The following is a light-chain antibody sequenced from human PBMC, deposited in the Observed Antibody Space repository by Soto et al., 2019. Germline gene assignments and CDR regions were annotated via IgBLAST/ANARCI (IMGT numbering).Light chain of an antibody. CDR1: NSNIGTGFD. J-gene: IGLJ1*01. CDR2: GSS. CDR3: QTSDSGLFGLI. Sequence: QSVLTQPPSVSGAPGQRVTIACTGNNSNIGTGFDVHWYRHFPGAAPKLLISGSSHRPSGVPDRFSGSKSGTSASLAIAGLQADDEADYYCQTSDSGLFGLIFGTGTKLTVL. V-gene: IGLV1-40*01.